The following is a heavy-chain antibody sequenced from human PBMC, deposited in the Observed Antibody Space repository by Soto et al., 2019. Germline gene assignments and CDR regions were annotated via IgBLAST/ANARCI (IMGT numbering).Heavy chain of an antibody. Sequence: PETLSLTCTVSGGSISSYYWSWIRQPPGKGLEWIGYIFYSGSTNYNPSLKSRVTISVDTSKNQFSLKLSSVTAADTAVYYCARRYGSAFDIWGHGTMVTVSS. D-gene: IGHD4-17*01. CDR3: ARRYGSAFDI. CDR2: IFYSGST. J-gene: IGHJ3*02. V-gene: IGHV4-59*01. CDR1: GGSISSYY.